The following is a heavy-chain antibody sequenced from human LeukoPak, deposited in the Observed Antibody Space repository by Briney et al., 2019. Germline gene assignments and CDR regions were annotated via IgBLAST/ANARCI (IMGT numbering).Heavy chain of an antibody. CDR1: GFTFSNAW. D-gene: IGHD1-7*01. J-gene: IGHJ4*02. V-gene: IGHV3-15*01. Sequence: GRSLRLSCATSGFTFSNAWMSWVRQAPGKGLEWVGRIKSKTDGGTTDYAAPVKGRFTITRDDSKHTLYLQMNSLKTEDTAVYYCTTGKASNYYFDYWGQGTLVTVPS. CDR3: TTGKASNYYFDY. CDR2: IKSKTDGGTT.